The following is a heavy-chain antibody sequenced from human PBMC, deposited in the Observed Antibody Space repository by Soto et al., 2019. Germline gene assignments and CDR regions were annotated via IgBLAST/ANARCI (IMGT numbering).Heavy chain of an antibody. D-gene: IGHD5-18*01. V-gene: IGHV3-23*01. J-gene: IGHJ4*02. CDR2: ISGSGGSA. Sequence: GGSLRLSCAASGFTFSTYAMSWVRQAPGKGLEWVSTISGSGGSAYYADSVKGRFTVSRDNSKNTLYLQMNSLRAEDTAVYYCAKETRGYSYGVFDYWGQGTLVTVSS. CDR1: GFTFSTYA. CDR3: AKETRGYSYGVFDY.